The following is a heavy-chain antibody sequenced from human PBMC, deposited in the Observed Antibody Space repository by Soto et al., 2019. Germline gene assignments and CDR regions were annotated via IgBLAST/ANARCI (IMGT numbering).Heavy chain of an antibody. CDR1: GFTFSNCA. D-gene: IGHD3-10*01. J-gene: IGHJ4*02. V-gene: IGHV3-23*01. CDR3: AKDLYGSGRLSLDY. Sequence: GRSLRLSCAASGFTFSNCAMNWVRQALGKGLEWVSTIGDSGVSTYYAGSVKGRFTISRDNSKNTLYLQMNSLRAEDTAVYYCAKDLYGSGRLSLDYCGEGTLVTLSS. CDR2: IGDSGVST.